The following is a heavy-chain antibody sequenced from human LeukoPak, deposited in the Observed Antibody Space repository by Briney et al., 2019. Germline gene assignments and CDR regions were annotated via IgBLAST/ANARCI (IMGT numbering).Heavy chain of an antibody. Sequence: SETLSLTCTVSGGSIGTDYWSWIRQPPGERLEWIGYIYYTGDTKYNPSLRSRVTISVDTSKNQLSLKLTSMTAADTAVYYCASSDGRGVLFDPWGQGTLVTVSS. V-gene: IGHV4-59*03. D-gene: IGHD3-10*01. CDR1: GGSIGTDY. CDR3: ASSDGRGVLFDP. J-gene: IGHJ5*02. CDR2: IYYTGDT.